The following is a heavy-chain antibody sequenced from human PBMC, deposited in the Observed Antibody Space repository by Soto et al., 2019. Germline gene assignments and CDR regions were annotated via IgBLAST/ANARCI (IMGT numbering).Heavy chain of an antibody. Sequence: SETLSLTCTVSGGSISSGGYYWSWIRQHPGKGLEWIGYIYYSGSTYYNPSLKSRVTISVDTSKNQFSLKLSSVTAADTAVYYCARRWGRTFDYWGQGNLVTVSS. CDR1: GGSISSGGYY. CDR2: IYYSGST. J-gene: IGHJ4*02. D-gene: IGHD7-27*01. V-gene: IGHV4-31*03. CDR3: ARRWGRTFDY.